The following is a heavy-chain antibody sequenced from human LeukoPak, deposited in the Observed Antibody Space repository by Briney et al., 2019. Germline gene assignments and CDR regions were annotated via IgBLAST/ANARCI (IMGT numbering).Heavy chain of an antibody. J-gene: IGHJ3*02. CDR1: GGSSSSYY. V-gene: IGHV4-59*08. CDR3: SRAVGDFWSGYSAFDI. D-gene: IGHD3-3*01. Sequence: SETLSLXCTVSGGSSSSYYWSWIRRPPGKGLESIGYIYYSGSTYYNPSLKSRVTISVDTSKNQFSLKLSSVTAADTAVYYCSRAVGDFWSGYSAFDIWGQGTMVTVSS. CDR2: IYYSGST.